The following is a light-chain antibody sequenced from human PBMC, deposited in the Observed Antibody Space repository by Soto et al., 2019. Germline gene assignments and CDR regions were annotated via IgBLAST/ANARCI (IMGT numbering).Light chain of an antibody. CDR2: DVN. CDR3: CSYAGSSTPYV. Sequence: QSALTQPPSASGSPGQSVTISCTGTSNDVGRFDYVSWYQQHPGKAPKVIIYDVNERPSGVPNRFSGSKSGNTASLTISGLQADDEADYYCCSYAGSSTPYVFGTGTKATVL. CDR1: SNDVGRFDY. J-gene: IGLJ1*01. V-gene: IGLV2-11*01.